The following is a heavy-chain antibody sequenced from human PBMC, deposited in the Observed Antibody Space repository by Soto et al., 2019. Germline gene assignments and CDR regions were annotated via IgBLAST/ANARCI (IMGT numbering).Heavy chain of an antibody. Sequence: QVQLVQSGAEVKKPGASVKVSCKASGYTFTSYDINWVRQDTGQGLEWMGWMNPNSGNTGYAQKFQGRVTMTRNTSISTAYMELSSLRSEDTAVYYCARGGTTYYDFWSGYYFRGYYYYYYGMDVWGQGTTVTVSS. CDR1: GYTFTSYD. CDR2: MNPNSGNT. CDR3: ARGGTTYYDFWSGYYFRGYYYYYYGMDV. D-gene: IGHD3-3*01. V-gene: IGHV1-8*01. J-gene: IGHJ6*02.